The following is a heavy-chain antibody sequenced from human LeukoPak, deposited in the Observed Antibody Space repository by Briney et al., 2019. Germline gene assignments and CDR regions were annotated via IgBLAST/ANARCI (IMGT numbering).Heavy chain of an antibody. CDR2: ISGSGGST. CDR1: GFTFSIYA. J-gene: IGHJ4*02. Sequence: GGSLRLSCAASGFTFSIYAMSWVRQAPGKGLEWVSAISGSGGSTYYADSVKGRFTISRDNSKNTLYLQMNSLRAEDTAVYYCAINTRGYSSGWYEYWGQGTLVTVSS. D-gene: IGHD6-19*01. CDR3: AINTRGYSSGWYEY. V-gene: IGHV3-23*01.